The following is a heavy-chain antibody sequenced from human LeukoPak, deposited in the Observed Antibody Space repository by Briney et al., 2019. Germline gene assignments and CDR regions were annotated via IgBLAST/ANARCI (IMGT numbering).Heavy chain of an antibody. V-gene: IGHV1-46*01. Sequence: ASVKVSCKASGYTFTSYYMHWVRQAPGQGLEWMGVINPSGGSTSYAQKFQGRVTMTRDTSTSTAYMELRSLRSDDTAVYYCARDKLTYYDFWSGYSPGYFDYWGQGTLVTVSS. CDR1: GYTFTSYY. CDR2: INPSGGST. D-gene: IGHD3-3*01. CDR3: ARDKLTYYDFWSGYSPGYFDY. J-gene: IGHJ4*02.